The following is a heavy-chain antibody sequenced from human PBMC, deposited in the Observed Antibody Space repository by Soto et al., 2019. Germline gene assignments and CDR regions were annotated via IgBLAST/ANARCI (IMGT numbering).Heavy chain of an antibody. Sequence: GGSLRLSCKGSGYSFTSYWIGWVRQMPGKGLEWMGIIYPGDSDTRYSPSFQGQVTISADKSISTAYLQWSSLKASDTAMYYCARHRGDYGDPYYYYMDVWGKGTTVTVSS. J-gene: IGHJ6*03. D-gene: IGHD4-17*01. CDR1: GYSFTSYW. CDR3: ARHRGDYGDPYYYYMDV. CDR2: IYPGDSDT. V-gene: IGHV5-51*01.